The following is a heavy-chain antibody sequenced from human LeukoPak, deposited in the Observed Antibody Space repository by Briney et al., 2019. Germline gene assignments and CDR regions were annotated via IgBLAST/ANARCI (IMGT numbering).Heavy chain of an antibody. CDR3: AKGNILTGPPDS. Sequence: GGSLRLSCTASGFKFDDYGMTWVRQAPGKGLEWVSDINWNGDSRGYAHSVRGRFTIYRDNSKNSLYLQMNSLRTEDTALYYCAKGNILTGPPDSWGQGTLVTVSS. CDR1: GFKFDDYG. V-gene: IGHV3-20*04. D-gene: IGHD3-9*01. J-gene: IGHJ4*02. CDR2: INWNGDSR.